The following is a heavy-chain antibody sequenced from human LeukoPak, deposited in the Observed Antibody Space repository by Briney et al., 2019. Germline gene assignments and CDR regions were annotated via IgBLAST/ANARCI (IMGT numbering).Heavy chain of an antibody. V-gene: IGHV3-7*01. J-gene: IGHJ4*02. CDR2: INQDGSMK. CDR1: GFTFSNYW. Sequence: PGGSLRLSCAASGFTFSNYWMSWVRQAPGKGLEWVANINQDGSMKNEVDSLKGRFTISRDNAKSSLYLQMNSLRAEDTAVYYRATLERGYAVAVDYWGQGTLVTVSS. D-gene: IGHD6-19*01. CDR3: ATLERGYAVAVDY.